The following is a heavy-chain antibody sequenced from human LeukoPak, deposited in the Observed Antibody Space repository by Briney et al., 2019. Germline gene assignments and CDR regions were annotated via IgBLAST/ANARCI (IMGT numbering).Heavy chain of an antibody. D-gene: IGHD3-3*01. CDR1: GFTFSSYW. CDR2: IEEDGSEK. J-gene: IGHJ4*02. CDR3: AKSRSDVVDY. Sequence: GGSLRLSCAASGFTFSSYWMTWVRQAPGKGLEWVANIEEDGSEKYYVDSVKGRFTISRDNSKNTLYLQMNSLRAEDTAVYYCAKSRSDVVDYWGQGTLVTVSS. V-gene: IGHV3-7*01.